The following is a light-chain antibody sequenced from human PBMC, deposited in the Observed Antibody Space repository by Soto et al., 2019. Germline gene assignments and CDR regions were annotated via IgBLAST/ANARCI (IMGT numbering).Light chain of an antibody. CDR1: NIGSKS. CDR3: QVWDNVSDHWV. Sequence: SYVVTQPPSVSVAPGQTAKITCGGNNIGSKSVHWYQQRPGQAPVLVIYDDSDRPSGIPERFSGSNSGNTATVTISSVEAGDEADSYCQVWDNVSDHWVFGGGTKLTVL. V-gene: IGLV3-21*02. CDR2: DDS. J-gene: IGLJ3*02.